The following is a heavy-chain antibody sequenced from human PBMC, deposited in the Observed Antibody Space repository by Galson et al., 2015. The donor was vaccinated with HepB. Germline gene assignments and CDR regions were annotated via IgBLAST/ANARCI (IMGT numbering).Heavy chain of an antibody. V-gene: IGHV1-2*02. J-gene: IGHJ4*02. CDR3: ARDGGSSGCDY. CDR1: GYTFTGYY. Sequence: QSGAEVKKPGESLKISCKASGYTFTGYYMHWVRQAPGQGLEWMGWINPNSGGTNYARKFQGRVTMTRDTSISTAYMELSRLRSDDTAVYYCARDGGSSGCDYWGQGTLVTVSS. CDR2: INPNSGGT. D-gene: IGHD3-22*01.